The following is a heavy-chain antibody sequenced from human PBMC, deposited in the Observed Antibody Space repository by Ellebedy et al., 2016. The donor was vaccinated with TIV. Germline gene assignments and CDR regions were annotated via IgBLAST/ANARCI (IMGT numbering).Heavy chain of an antibody. CDR2: IYPGDSDT. CDR3: AKGLRYDFWSGPHYYYGMDV. Sequence: GESLKISCKGSGYSFTSYWIGWVRQMPGKGLEWMGIIYPGDSDTRYSPSFQGQVTISADKSISTAYLQWSSLKASDTAMYYCAKGLRYDFWSGPHYYYGMDVWGQGTTVTVSS. CDR1: GYSFTSYW. V-gene: IGHV5-51*01. J-gene: IGHJ6*02. D-gene: IGHD3-3*01.